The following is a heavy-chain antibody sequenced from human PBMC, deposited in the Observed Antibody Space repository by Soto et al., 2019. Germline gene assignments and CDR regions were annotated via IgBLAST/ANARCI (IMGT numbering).Heavy chain of an antibody. Sequence: SSVKGACKTAGDILSRYVSSWGLMNTRQGLEWMGGIIPIFGTANYAQKFQGRVTITADESTSTAYMELSSLRSEDTAVYYCARDISRYDSSGYSDYWRKGTPVTVSS. D-gene: IGHD3-22*01. J-gene: IGHJ4*02. CDR1: GDILSRYV. CDR3: ARDISRYDSSGYSDY. V-gene: IGHV1-69*13. CDR2: IIPIFGTA.